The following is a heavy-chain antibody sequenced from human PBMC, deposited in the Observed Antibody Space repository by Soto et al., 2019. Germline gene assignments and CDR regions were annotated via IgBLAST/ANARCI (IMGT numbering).Heavy chain of an antibody. CDR1: GFTFSSYA. V-gene: IGHV3-64*01. D-gene: IGHD4-17*01. Sequence: GGSLRLSCAASGFTFSSYAMHWVRQAPGKGLEYVSAISSNGGSTYYANSVKGRFTISRDNSKNTLYLQMGSLRAEDMAVYYCAREDYGDYENYFDYWGQGTLVTVSS. J-gene: IGHJ4*02. CDR3: AREDYGDYENYFDY. CDR2: ISSNGGST.